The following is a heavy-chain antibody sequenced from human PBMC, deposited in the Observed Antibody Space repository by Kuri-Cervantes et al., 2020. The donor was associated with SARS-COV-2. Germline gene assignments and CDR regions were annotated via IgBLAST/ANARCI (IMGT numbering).Heavy chain of an antibody. D-gene: IGHD3-3*01. J-gene: IGHJ3*02. CDR1: GYTFTSYY. CDR2: INPSGGST. V-gene: IGHV1-46*01. CDR3: ARGRALTIFGVVTGSYGAFDI. Sequence: ASVKVSCKASGYTFTSYYMHWVRRAPGQGLEWMGIINPSGGSTSYAQKLQGRVTMTTDTSTSTAYMELRSLRSDDTAVYYCARGRALTIFGVVTGSYGAFDIWGQGTMVTVSS.